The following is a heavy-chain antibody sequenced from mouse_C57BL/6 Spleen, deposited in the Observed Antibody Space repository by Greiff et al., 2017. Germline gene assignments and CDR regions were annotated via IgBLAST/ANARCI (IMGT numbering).Heavy chain of an antibody. CDR2: IYPGSGST. CDR3: ECCYDGNYYAMGD. D-gene: IGHD2-12*01. J-gene: IGHJ4*01. V-gene: IGHV1-55*01. Sequence: QVQLQQPGAELVKPGASVKMSCKASGYTFTSYWITWVKQRPGQGLEWIGDIYPGSGSTNYNEKFKGKATLTVDTSSSTAYMQLSSLTSEDSAVYYCECCYDGNYYAMGDWGQGTSVTVSS. CDR1: GYTFTSYW.